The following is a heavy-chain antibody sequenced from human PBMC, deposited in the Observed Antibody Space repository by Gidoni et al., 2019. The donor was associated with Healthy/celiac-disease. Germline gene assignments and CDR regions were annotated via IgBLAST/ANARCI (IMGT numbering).Heavy chain of an antibody. V-gene: IGHV3-21*01. D-gene: IGHD3-3*01. CDR1: GFTFSSYS. Sequence: EVQLVESGGGLVKPGGSLRLSCAASGFTFSSYSMNGVRQAPGKGLECVSSISSSSSYIYYADSVKGRFTISRDNAKNSLYLQRNSLRAEDTAVYYCARGRGQTALEWFSEGDYWGQGTLVTVSS. CDR3: ARGRGQTALEWFSEGDY. CDR2: ISSSSSYI. J-gene: IGHJ4*02.